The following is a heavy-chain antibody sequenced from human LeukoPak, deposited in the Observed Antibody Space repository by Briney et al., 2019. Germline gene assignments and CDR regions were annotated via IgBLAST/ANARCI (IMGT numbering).Heavy chain of an antibody. Sequence: PGGSLRLSGAASGFTFSNYWMAWVGQAPGKGPEWVADINLDGSQKYYVDSVKGRFTISRDNAENSLYLQMNSLRAEDTALYYCARKRPNYFDYWGQGTLVTVSS. J-gene: IGHJ4*02. CDR3: ARKRPNYFDY. CDR1: GFTFSNYW. CDR2: INLDGSQK. V-gene: IGHV3-7*01.